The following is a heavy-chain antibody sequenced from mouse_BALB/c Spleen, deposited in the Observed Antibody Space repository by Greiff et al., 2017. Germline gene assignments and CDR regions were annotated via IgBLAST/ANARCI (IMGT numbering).Heavy chain of an antibody. J-gene: IGHJ2*01. CDR2: IDPENGDT. CDR1: GFNIKDYY. D-gene: IGHD2-2*01. CDR3: NAPYGYDGYYFDY. Sequence: VQLQQSGAELVRSGASVKLSCTASGFNIKDYYMHWVKQRPEQGLEWIGWIDPENGDTEYAPKFQGKATMTADTSSNTAYLQLSSLTSEDTAVYYGNAPYGYDGYYFDYWGQGTTLTVSS. V-gene: IGHV14-4*02.